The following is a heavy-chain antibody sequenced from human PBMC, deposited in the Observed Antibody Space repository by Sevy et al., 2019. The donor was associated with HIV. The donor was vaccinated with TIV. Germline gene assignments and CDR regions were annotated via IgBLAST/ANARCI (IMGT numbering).Heavy chain of an antibody. V-gene: IGHV1-69*13. CDR2: IIPLFATA. D-gene: IGHD3-22*01. Sequence: ASVKVSCKASGGTFSTYSINWVRQAPGQGLEWMGGIIPLFATADYAKKFQGRVTITADESTSTVYMDLSSLRSEDTAVYYCARDKAEFSSGLKYFEYWGQGTLVTVSS. CDR3: ARDKAEFSSGLKYFEY. CDR1: GGTFSTYS. J-gene: IGHJ4*02.